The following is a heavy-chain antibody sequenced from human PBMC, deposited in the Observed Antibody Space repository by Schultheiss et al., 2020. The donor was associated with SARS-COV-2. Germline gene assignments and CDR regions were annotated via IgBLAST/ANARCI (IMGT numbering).Heavy chain of an antibody. Sequence: GSLRLSCAVSGLNFGSFAMSWVRQSPGKGLEWLSSISGSGRSTYYADSVKGRFTISRDNSRSTLSLQMNNVKAEDTAVYYCAKEGVGPITSRGVFDRWGQGTLVTVSS. CDR1: GLNFGSFA. J-gene: IGHJ4*02. V-gene: IGHV3-23*01. CDR3: AKEGVGPITSRGVFDR. CDR2: ISGSGRST. D-gene: IGHD3-10*01.